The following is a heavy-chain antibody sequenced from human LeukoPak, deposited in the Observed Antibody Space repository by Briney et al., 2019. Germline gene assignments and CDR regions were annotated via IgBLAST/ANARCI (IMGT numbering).Heavy chain of an antibody. V-gene: IGHV6-1*01. CDR2: TYYRSEWFH. J-gene: IGHJ6*02. CDR1: GDSVSSNSAA. Sequence: SQTLSLTCVISGDSVSSNSAAWNWIRQPPSRGLEWLGRTYYRSEWFHDYAVSVKSRMIINPDTSKNQFSLQLNSVTPEDTAIYYCVGGGTSVAGMDVWGQGTTVTVSS. D-gene: IGHD1-1*01. CDR3: VGGGTSVAGMDV.